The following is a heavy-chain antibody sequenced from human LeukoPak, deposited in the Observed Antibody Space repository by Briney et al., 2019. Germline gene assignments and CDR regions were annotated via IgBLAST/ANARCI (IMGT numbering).Heavy chain of an antibody. CDR2: ISGSGGST. CDR3: AELGITMIGGV. D-gene: IGHD3-10*02. CDR1: GFTFSSYA. V-gene: IGHV3-23*01. Sequence: GGSLRLSCAASGFTFSSYAMSWVRQAPGKGMEWVSAISGSGGSTYYADSVKGRFTISRDNAKNSLYLQMNSLRAEDTAVYYCAELGITMIGGVWGKGTTVTISS. J-gene: IGHJ6*04.